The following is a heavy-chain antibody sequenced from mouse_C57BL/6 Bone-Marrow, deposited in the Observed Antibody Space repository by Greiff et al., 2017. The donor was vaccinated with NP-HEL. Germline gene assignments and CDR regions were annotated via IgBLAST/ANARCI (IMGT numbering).Heavy chain of an antibody. CDR2: IDPNSGGT. CDR3: ARCPSITTVVAPYFDY. J-gene: IGHJ2*01. V-gene: IGHV1-72*01. D-gene: IGHD1-1*01. CDR1: GYTFTSYW. Sequence: QVQLQQPGAELVKPGASVKLSCKASGYTFTSYWMHWVKQRPGRGLEWIGRIDPNSGGTKYNEKFKSKATLTVDKPSSTAYMQLSSLTSEDSAVYYCARCPSITTVVAPYFDYWGQGTTLTVSS.